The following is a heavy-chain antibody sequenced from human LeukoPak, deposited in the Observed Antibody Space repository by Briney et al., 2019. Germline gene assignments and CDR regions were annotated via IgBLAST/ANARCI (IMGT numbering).Heavy chain of an antibody. Sequence: SETLSLTCTVSGGSISGYYWSWIRQPPGKGLEWIGYIYYSGSTNYNPSLKSRVTISVDTSKNQFSLKLSSVTAADTAVYYCARTRDGYNSDYWGQGTLVTVSS. J-gene: IGHJ4*02. CDR2: IYYSGST. D-gene: IGHD5-24*01. CDR1: GGSISGYY. CDR3: ARTRDGYNSDY. V-gene: IGHV4-59*01.